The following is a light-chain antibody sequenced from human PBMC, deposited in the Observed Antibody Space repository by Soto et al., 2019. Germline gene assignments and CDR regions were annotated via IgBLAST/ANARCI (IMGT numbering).Light chain of an antibody. CDR3: QQHSHWPPWT. Sequence: EVVLTQSPATLSLSPGERATLSCRASQNVRTFLDWYQQKPGQAPRLLIYAASNRATGIPDRFSGSGSGTVFTLTISSLEPEYLEVYYCQQHSHWPPWTFGQGTWVEIQ. V-gene: IGKV3-11*01. CDR2: AAS. CDR1: QNVRTF. J-gene: IGKJ1*01.